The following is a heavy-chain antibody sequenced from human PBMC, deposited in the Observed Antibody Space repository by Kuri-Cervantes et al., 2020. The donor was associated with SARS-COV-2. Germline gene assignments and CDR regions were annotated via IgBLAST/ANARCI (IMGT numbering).Heavy chain of an antibody. J-gene: IGHJ4*02. V-gene: IGHV3-74*01. CDR1: GFTFSNYW. CDR3: ARPLMAGPHYFDF. CDR2: INSDGSST. Sequence: GESLKISCAASGFTFSNYWMHWVRQGPGKGLVWVSRINSDGSSTSYADSVKGRFTISRDNAKNTLYLQMNSLRAEDTAVYYCARPLMAGPHYFDFWGRGTLVTVSS. D-gene: IGHD6-19*01.